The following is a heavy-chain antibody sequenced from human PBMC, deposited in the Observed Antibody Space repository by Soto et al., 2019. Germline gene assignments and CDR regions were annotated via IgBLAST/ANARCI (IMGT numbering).Heavy chain of an antibody. D-gene: IGHD4-17*01. CDR3: ARVATVTTPGDY. CDR2: ISYDGSNK. Sequence: GGSLRLSCAASGFTFSSYAMHWVRQAPGKGLEWVAVISYDGSNKYYADSVKGRFTISKDNSKNTLYLQMNSLRAEDTAVYYCARVATVTTPGDYWGQGTLVTVSS. J-gene: IGHJ4*02. CDR1: GFTFSSYA. V-gene: IGHV3-30-3*01.